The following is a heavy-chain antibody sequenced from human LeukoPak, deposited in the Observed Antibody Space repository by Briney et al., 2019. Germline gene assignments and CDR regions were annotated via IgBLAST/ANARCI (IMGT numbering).Heavy chain of an antibody. J-gene: IGHJ4*02. V-gene: IGHV1-46*01. D-gene: IGHD3-22*01. CDR2: INPSGGST. CDR1: GYTFTSYY. Sequence: GASVKVSCKASGYTFTSYYMHWVLQAPGQGLEWMGIINPSGGSTSYAQKFQGRVIMTRDMSTSTVYMELSSLRSEDTAVYYCARDDSSGYPFDYWGQGTLVTVSS. CDR3: ARDDSSGYPFDY.